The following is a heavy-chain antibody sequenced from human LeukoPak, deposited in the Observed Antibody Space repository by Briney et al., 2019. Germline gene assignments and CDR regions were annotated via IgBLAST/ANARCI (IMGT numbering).Heavy chain of an antibody. V-gene: IGHV3-30*02. D-gene: IGHD3-9*01. CDR2: IRYDGSNK. CDR1: GFTFSSYG. Sequence: GGSLRLSCAASGFTFSSYGMHWVRQAPGKGLEWVAFIRYDGSNKYYADSVKGRFTISRDNSKNTLYLQMNSLRAEDTAVYYCARDSYYDILTGYSDAFDIWGQGTMVTVSS. CDR3: ARDSYYDILTGYSDAFDI. J-gene: IGHJ3*02.